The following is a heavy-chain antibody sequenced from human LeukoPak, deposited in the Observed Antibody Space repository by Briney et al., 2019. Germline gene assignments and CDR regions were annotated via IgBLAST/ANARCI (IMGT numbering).Heavy chain of an antibody. J-gene: IGHJ4*02. V-gene: IGHV4-34*01. D-gene: IGHD1-26*01. Sequence: SETLSLTCAVYGGSFSGYYWSWIRQPPGKGLEWIGEINHSGSTNYNPSLKSRVTISVDTSKNQFSLKLSSVTAADTAVYYCARGYSGSYRVDYWGQGTLVTVSS. CDR2: INHSGST. CDR3: ARGYSGSYRVDY. CDR1: GGSFSGYY.